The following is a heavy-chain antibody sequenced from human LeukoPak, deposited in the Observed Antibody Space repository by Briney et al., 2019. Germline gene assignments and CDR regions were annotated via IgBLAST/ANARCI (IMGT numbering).Heavy chain of an antibody. CDR1: GFTFSSYG. CDR3: AKVMVGTTGGFDY. Sequence: GGSLRLSCAASGFTFSSYGMHWVRQAPGKGLEWVAVISYDGSNKYYADSVKGRFTISRDNSKNTLYLQMNSLRAEDTAVYYCAKVMVGTTGGFDYWGQGTLVTVSS. J-gene: IGHJ4*02. CDR2: ISYDGSNK. D-gene: IGHD5-12*01. V-gene: IGHV3-30*18.